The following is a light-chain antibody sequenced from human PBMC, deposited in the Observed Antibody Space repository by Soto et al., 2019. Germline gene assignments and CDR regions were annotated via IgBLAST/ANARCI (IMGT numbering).Light chain of an antibody. CDR3: QQYGSSPERT. CDR1: QSVSSSY. V-gene: IGKV3-20*01. Sequence: EIVLTQSPGTLSLSPGERATLSCRASQSVSSSYLAWYQQKPGQAPRLLIYGASSRATGIPDRFSGSGSGTDFTLTISRLEPEGFAVYYCQQYGSSPERTFGQGTKVEIK. J-gene: IGKJ1*01. CDR2: GAS.